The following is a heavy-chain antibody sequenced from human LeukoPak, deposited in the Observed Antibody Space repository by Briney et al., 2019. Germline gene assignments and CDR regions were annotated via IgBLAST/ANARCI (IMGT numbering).Heavy chain of an antibody. CDR3: ARRGGSGYWYFDL. CDR2: IYYSGST. Sequence: SETLSLTCTVSGGSISSYYWSWIRQPPGKGLEWIGYIYYSGSTNYNPSLKSRVTISVDTSKNQFSLKLSSVTAADTAVYYCARRGGSGYWYFDLWGRGTLVTVSS. V-gene: IGHV4-59*08. CDR1: GGSISSYY. D-gene: IGHD2-15*01. J-gene: IGHJ2*01.